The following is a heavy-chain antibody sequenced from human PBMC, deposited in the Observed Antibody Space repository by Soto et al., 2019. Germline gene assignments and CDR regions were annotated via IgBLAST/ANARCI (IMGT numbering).Heavy chain of an antibody. J-gene: IGHJ3*02. CDR1: GGSISSSSYY. V-gene: IGHV4-39*01. CDR3: ARHLYDILTGYLDAFDI. Sequence: PSETLSLTCTVSGGSISSSSYYLGWIRQPPGKGLEWIGSIYYSGSTYYNPSLKSRVTISVDTSKNQFSLKLSSVTAADTAVYYCARHLYDILTGYLDAFDIWGQGTMVTVSS. CDR2: IYYSGST. D-gene: IGHD3-9*01.